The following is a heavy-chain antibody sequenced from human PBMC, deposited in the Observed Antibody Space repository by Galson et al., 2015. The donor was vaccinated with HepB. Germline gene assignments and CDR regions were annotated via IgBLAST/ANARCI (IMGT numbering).Heavy chain of an antibody. J-gene: IGHJ6*02. CDR1: GFTFSSYA. D-gene: IGHD2-2*01. Sequence: SLRLSCAASGFTFSSYAMHWVRQAPGKGLEWVAVISYDGSNKYYADSVKGRFTISRDNSKNTLYLQMNSLRAEDTAVYYCARAPIYRSRYCSSTSCSVRGSMDVWGQGTTVTVSS. CDR2: ISYDGSNK. CDR3: ARAPIYRSRYCSSTSCSVRGSMDV. V-gene: IGHV3-30-3*01.